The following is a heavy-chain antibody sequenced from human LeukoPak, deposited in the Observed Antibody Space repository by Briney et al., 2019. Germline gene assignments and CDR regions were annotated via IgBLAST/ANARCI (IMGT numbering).Heavy chain of an antibody. CDR2: IYYSGST. D-gene: IGHD3-10*01. Sequence: SETLSLTCTVSGGSISSYYWSWIRQPPGKGLEWIGYIYYSGSTNYNPSLKSRVTISVDTSKNQFSLKLSSVTAADTAVYYCARDGMTYYYGSGRHNWFDPWGQGTLVTVSS. V-gene: IGHV4-59*12. CDR1: GGSISSYY. CDR3: ARDGMTYYYGSGRHNWFDP. J-gene: IGHJ5*02.